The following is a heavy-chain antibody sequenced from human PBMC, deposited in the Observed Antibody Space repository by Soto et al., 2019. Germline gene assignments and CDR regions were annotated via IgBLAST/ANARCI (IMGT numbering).Heavy chain of an antibody. D-gene: IGHD3-3*01. CDR1: GFTFSSYG. CDR2: IWYDGSNK. Sequence: PGGSLRLSCAASGFTFSSYGMHWVRQAPGKGLEWVAVIWYDGSNKYYADSVKGRFTISRDNSKNTLYLQMNSLRAEDTAVYYCASDALVEYYDFWSGTNWFDPWGQGTLVTVSS. V-gene: IGHV3-33*01. J-gene: IGHJ5*02. CDR3: ASDALVEYYDFWSGTNWFDP.